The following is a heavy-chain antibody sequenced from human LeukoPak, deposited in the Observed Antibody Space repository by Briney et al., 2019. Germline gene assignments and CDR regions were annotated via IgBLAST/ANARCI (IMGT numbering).Heavy chain of an antibody. V-gene: IGHV7-4-1*02. CDR3: ARWTPAYYYDSSGYI. D-gene: IGHD3-22*01. Sequence: ASVKVSCKASGYTFTSYAMNWVRQAPGQGLEWMGWINTNTGNPTYAQGFTGRFVFSLDTSVSTAYLQISSLKAEDTAMYYCARWTPAYYYDSSGYIWGQGTLVTVSS. CDR2: INTNTGNP. CDR1: GYTFTSYA. J-gene: IGHJ4*02.